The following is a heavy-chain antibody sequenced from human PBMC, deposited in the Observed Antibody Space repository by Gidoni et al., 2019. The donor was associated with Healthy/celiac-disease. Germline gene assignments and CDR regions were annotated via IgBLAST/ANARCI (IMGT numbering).Heavy chain of an antibody. D-gene: IGHD1-26*01. CDR2: INSDGSST. Sequence: EVQLVESGGGLVQPGGSLRVSCAASGFTFIIYFMHWVRQAPGKGLVWVSRINSDGSSTTYADSVKGRFTISRDNAKNTLYLQMNSLRAEDTAVYYCARDLRGIVGNHFDNWGQGTLVSVSS. CDR3: ARDLRGIVGNHFDN. J-gene: IGHJ4*02. CDR1: GFTFIIYF. V-gene: IGHV3-74*01.